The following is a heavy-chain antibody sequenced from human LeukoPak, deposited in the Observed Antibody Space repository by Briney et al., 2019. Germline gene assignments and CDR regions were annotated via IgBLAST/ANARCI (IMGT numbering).Heavy chain of an antibody. CDR2: ISYDGSNK. Sequence: GRSLRLSCAASGFTFSSYAMHWVRQAPGKGLEWVAVISYDGSNKYYADSVKGRFTISRDNSKNTLYLQMNSLRAEDTAVYYCARGHGADWFDSWGQGTLVTVSS. D-gene: IGHD4-17*01. J-gene: IGHJ5*01. CDR3: ARGHGADWFDS. V-gene: IGHV3-30-3*01. CDR1: GFTFSSYA.